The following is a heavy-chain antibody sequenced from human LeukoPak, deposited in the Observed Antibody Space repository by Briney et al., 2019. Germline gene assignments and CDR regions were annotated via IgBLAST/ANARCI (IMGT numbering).Heavy chain of an antibody. CDR3: AREEKLRFLERLPSNMDV. D-gene: IGHD3-3*01. CDR2: ISANNVNT. V-gene: IGHV1-18*01. Sequence: ASVTLSCTASGYIFANYVINWVRQAPGQGLEWMGWISANNVNTNYAQSLLGRVTMTTDPSTSTAYMELTGLRSDDTAVYYCAREEKLRFLERLPSNMDVWGQGATVIVSS. J-gene: IGHJ6*02. CDR1: GYIFANYV.